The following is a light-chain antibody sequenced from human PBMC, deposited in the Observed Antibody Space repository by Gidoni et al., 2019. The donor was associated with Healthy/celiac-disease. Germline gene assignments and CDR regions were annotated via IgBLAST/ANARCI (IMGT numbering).Light chain of an antibody. J-gene: IGKJ4*01. V-gene: IGKV3-11*01. Sequence: EIVSTQSPATLSLSPGERATLPCRASQSVSSYLAWYQQKPGQAPRLLIYDASNRATGIPARFSGSGSGTDFTLTISSLEPEDFAVYYCQQRSNWLLTFGGGTKVEIK. CDR2: DAS. CDR3: QQRSNWLLT. CDR1: QSVSSY.